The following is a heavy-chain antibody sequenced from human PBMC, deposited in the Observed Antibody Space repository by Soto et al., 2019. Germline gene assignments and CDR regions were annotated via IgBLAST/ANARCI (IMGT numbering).Heavy chain of an antibody. V-gene: IGHV1-3*01. D-gene: IGHD6-19*01. J-gene: IGHJ4*02. CDR2: INAGNGNT. CDR3: ARAAYSSGWYPSPHDY. CDR1: GYTFTSYA. Sequence: ASEKVSCKASGYTFTSYAMHWVRQAPGQRLEWMGWINAGNGNTKYSQKFQGRVTITRDTSASTAYMELSSLRSEDTAVYYCARAAYSSGWYPSPHDYWGQGTLVTVSS.